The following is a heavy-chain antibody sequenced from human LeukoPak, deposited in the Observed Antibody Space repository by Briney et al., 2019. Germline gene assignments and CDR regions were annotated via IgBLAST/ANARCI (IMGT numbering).Heavy chain of an antibody. Sequence: SETLSLTCTVSGGSISSYYWSWIRQSPGMGLEWIGYIYDSGSTNYNPSLKSRVTISQDTSKNQFSLKLNSVTAADTAMYYCAREQGALSWFDPWGQGTLVTVSS. J-gene: IGHJ5*02. V-gene: IGHV4-59*01. CDR1: GGSISSYY. CDR2: IYDSGST. CDR3: AREQGALSWFDP.